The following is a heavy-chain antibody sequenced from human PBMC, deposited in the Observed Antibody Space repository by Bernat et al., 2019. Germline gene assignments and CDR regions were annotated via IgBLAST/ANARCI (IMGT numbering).Heavy chain of an antibody. CDR2: IIPIIGIA. CDR1: GGTFSSYT. CDR3: ARDPQPPRHMDV. V-gene: IGHV1-69*08. D-gene: IGHD1-1*01. J-gene: IGHJ6*03. Sequence: QVQLVQSGAEVKKPGSSVKVSCKASGGTFSSYTISWVRQAPGQGLEWMGRIIPIIGIANYAQKFQGRVTITAYKSTSTAYMELSSLRSYDTAVDYCARDPQPPRHMDVWGKGTTVTVSS.